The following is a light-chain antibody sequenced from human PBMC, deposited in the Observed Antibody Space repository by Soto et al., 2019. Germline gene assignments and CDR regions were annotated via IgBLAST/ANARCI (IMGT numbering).Light chain of an antibody. Sequence: QSALTQPTSVSGSPGQSVTISCTGSSSDVGGHDVVSWYQQQPGNAPKLIIYEVSKRPSGVSHRFSGSKSGDTASLTISGLQSEDEADYYCCSFAGSESNAYVFGTGTKVTVL. CDR2: EVS. V-gene: IGLV2-23*02. J-gene: IGLJ1*01. CDR1: SSDVGGHDV. CDR3: CSFAGSESNAYV.